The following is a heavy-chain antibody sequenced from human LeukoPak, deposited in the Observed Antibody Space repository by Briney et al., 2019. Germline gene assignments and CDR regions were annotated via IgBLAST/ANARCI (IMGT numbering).Heavy chain of an antibody. CDR3: AREGRSQSTSSAPGY. D-gene: IGHD6-13*01. J-gene: IGHJ4*02. CDR2: ISGSGGST. V-gene: IGHV3-23*01. CDR1: GFTFSSYA. Sequence: PGGSLRLSCAASGFTFSSYAMSWVRQAPGKGLEWVSAISGSGGSTYYADFVKGRFTTSRDNSKNTLFLQMNSLRAEDTAVYYCAREGRSQSTSSAPGYWGQGTLVTVSS.